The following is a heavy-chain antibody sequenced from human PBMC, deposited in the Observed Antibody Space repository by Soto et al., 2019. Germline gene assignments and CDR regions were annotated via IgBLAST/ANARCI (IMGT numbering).Heavy chain of an antibody. CDR1: GFTFSSYS. Sequence: GGSLRLSCAASGFTFSSYSMNWVRQAPGKGLEWVSYISSSSSTIYYADSVKGRFTISRDNAKNSLYLQMNSLRAEDTAVYYCARTIFGVGQGFDPWGQGTLVTVSS. D-gene: IGHD3-3*01. CDR3: ARTIFGVGQGFDP. V-gene: IGHV3-48*01. J-gene: IGHJ5*02. CDR2: ISSSSSTI.